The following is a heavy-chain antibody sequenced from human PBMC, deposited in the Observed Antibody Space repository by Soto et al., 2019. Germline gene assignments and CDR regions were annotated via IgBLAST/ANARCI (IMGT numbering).Heavy chain of an antibody. CDR1: GYTFTSSG. Sequence: GASVKVSCKASGYTFTSSGISWVRQAPGQGLEWMGWISAYTGDTNYAQKLQGRVTMTTDTSTSTAYMELRSLRSDDTAVYYCARVGGYQLLADYYYYYGMDVWGQGTTVTVSS. D-gene: IGHD2-2*01. J-gene: IGHJ6*02. CDR2: ISAYTGDT. CDR3: ARVGGYQLLADYYYYYGMDV. V-gene: IGHV1-18*01.